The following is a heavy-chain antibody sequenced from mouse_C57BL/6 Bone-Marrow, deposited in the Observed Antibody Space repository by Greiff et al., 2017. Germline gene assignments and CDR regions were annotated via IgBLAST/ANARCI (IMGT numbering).Heavy chain of an antibody. CDR1: GYSFTGYY. Sequence: EVQGVESGPELVQPGASVKISCKASGYSFTGYYMHWVKQSSEKSLEWIGEINPSTGGTSYNQKFTGKATLTVAKSSSTAYMQLKCRTSEYSAIYYCASLTTVVATGYFDYWGQGTTLTVSS. V-gene: IGHV1-43*01. D-gene: IGHD1-1*01. CDR3: ASLTTVVATGYFDY. J-gene: IGHJ2*01. CDR2: INPSTGGT.